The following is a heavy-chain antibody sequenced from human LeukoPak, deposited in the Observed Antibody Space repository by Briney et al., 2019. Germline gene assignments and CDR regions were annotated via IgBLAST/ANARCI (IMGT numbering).Heavy chain of an antibody. CDR3: GRGLPYLDC. CDR1: GFTLSIYW. V-gene: IGHV3-7*01. J-gene: IGHJ4*02. D-gene: IGHD3-10*01. Sequence: GGSLRLSCAASGFTLSIYWMTWVRQAPGKGLEWVANISEGGSEKYYVDSVKGRFTISRDNAKNSLYLQMDSLSAEDTAVYYCGRGLPYLDCWGQGTLVTVSS. CDR2: ISEGGSEK.